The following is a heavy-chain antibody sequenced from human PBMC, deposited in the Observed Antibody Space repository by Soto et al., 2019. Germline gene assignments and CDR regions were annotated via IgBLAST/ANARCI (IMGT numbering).Heavy chain of an antibody. Sequence: GGSLRLSCGGSGFSFDDYALHWVRQAPGKGLEWLSGISWNSGIIGYADSVRGRFTISRDNAKNSLFLQMNSLTPDDTAFYYCAKDSDPTAPYHFDSWGQGVLVTSPQ. V-gene: IGHV3-9*01. J-gene: IGHJ4*02. CDR2: ISWNSGII. CDR3: AKDSDPTAPYHFDS. CDR1: GFSFDDYA.